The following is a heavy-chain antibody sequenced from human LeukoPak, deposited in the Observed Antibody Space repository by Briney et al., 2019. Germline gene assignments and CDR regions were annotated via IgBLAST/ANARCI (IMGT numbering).Heavy chain of an antibody. CDR1: GFTFSSYW. V-gene: IGHV3-74*01. D-gene: IGHD2-15*01. J-gene: IGHJ5*01. CDR3: ASGGSSSWYGS. Sequence: GGSLRLSCAASGFTFSSYWMHWVRQAPGKGLVWVSRINSDGSTTSHADSVKSRFTISRDNAKNTLFLQMNSLRAEDTAVYYCASGGSSSWYGSWGQGTLVTVSS. CDR2: INSDGSTT.